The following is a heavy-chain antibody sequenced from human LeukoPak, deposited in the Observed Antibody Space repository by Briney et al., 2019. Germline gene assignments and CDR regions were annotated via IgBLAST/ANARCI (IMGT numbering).Heavy chain of an antibody. J-gene: IGHJ4*02. D-gene: IGHD6-13*01. CDR2: ISYTGST. CDR1: GGSISGSY. CDR3: ARHVGYSSSWYEDY. Sequence: PSETLSLTCTVSGGSISGSYWGWIRQTPGKGLDSIGYISYTGSTNYNPSLKSRLTMSVDTSKNQFSLKLSSVTAADTAVYYCARHVGYSSSWYEDYWGQGTLVTVSS. V-gene: IGHV4-59*08.